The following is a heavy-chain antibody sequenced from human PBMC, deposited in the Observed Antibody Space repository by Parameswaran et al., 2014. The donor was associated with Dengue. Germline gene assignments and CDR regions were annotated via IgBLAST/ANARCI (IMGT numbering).Heavy chain of an antibody. Sequence: WVRQAPGQRPEWMGGISPIFRTVDYAQRFKDRVTITADESTSTVYMEVNSLTSEDTAVYYCASPPPYQYSSGWNPPFDYWGQGTLVTVSS. J-gene: IGHJ4*02. V-gene: IGHV1-69*01. CDR3: ASPPPYQYSSGWNPPFDY. D-gene: IGHD6-19*01. CDR2: ISPIFRTV.